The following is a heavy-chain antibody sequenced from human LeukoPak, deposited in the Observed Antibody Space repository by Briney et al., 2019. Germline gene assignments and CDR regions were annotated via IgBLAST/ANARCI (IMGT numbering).Heavy chain of an antibody. Sequence: PSETLSLTCTVSGGPISSHYWSWIRQPPGKGLEWIGFIYYSGRTKYNPSLQSRVTISVDTSENNFSLKLTSVTAADSAVYYCARLLDNDSSGDPDTFDMWGQGTVVTVSS. J-gene: IGHJ3*02. D-gene: IGHD3-22*01. CDR2: IYYSGRT. V-gene: IGHV4-59*11. CDR3: ARLLDNDSSGDPDTFDM. CDR1: GGPISSHY.